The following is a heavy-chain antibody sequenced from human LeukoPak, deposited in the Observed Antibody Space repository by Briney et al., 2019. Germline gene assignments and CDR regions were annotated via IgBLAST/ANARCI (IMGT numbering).Heavy chain of an antibody. V-gene: IGHV3-23*01. CDR3: AKLWRSGYYYFDY. D-gene: IGHD3-22*01. J-gene: IGHJ4*02. CDR2: ISGSGGST. CDR1: GFTFSSYA. Sequence: GGSLRLSCAASGFTFSSYAMSWVRQAPGKGLEWVSSISGSGGSTYYADSVKGRFTISGDNSKNKLYLQMNSQRAEDAAVYYCAKLWRSGYYYFDYWGQGTLVTVSS.